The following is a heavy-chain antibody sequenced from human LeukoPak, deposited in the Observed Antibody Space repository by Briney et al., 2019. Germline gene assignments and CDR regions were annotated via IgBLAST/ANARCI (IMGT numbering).Heavy chain of an antibody. CDR3: ATLHSSSNLRTPKDY. D-gene: IGHD6-6*01. V-gene: IGHV3-21*01. Sequence: GGSLRLSCAASGFTFSSYSMNWVRQAPGKGLEWVSSISSSSSYIYYADSVKGRFTISRDNAKNSQYLQMNSLRAEDTAVYYCATLHSSSNLRTPKDYWGQGTLVTVSS. J-gene: IGHJ4*02. CDR2: ISSSSSYI. CDR1: GFTFSSYS.